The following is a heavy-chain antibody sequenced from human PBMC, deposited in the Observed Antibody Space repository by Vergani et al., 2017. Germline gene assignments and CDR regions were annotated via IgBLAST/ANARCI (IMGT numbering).Heavy chain of an antibody. CDR1: GFSLTTGGEG. CDR3: VHRLGYFDWDGAFDV. D-gene: IGHD3-9*01. CDR2: VYWNDDE. J-gene: IGHJ3*01. V-gene: IGHV2-5*01. Sequence: QITLRESGPTLVKPTQTLTLTCTFSGFSLTTGGEGVGWIRQPPGRALEWLAFVYWNDDERYSPSLKSRVTITKDPSKNEVILTMATMDPVDTATYYCVHRLGYFDWDGAFDVWGPGTMVTVSS.